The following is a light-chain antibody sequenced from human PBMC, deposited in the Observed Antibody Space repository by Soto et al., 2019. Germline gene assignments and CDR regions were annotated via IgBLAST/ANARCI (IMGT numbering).Light chain of an antibody. CDR2: DDD. Sequence: SYELTQPPSVSVAPGQTARVTCGGSNIGSKNVHWYQQKPGQAPVVVVHDDDDRPSGIPERISGSNSGNTATLTISRVEAGGEADYYCQVWDTSSEHPVFGTGTKLTVL. V-gene: IGLV3-21*02. CDR3: QVWDTSSEHPV. J-gene: IGLJ1*01. CDR1: NIGSKN.